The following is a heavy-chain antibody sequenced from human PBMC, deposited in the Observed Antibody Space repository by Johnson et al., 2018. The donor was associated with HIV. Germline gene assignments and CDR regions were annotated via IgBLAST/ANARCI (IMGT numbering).Heavy chain of an antibody. CDR2: ISWNSGSI. V-gene: IGHV3-9*01. Sequence: VQLVESGGGLVQPGRSLRLSCAASGFTFDDYAMHWVRQAPGKGLEWVSGISWNSGSIGYADSVKGRFTISRDNAKNSLYLQMNSLRAEDTALYYCAKEVAYCGGDCYSGAFDIWGQGTRVTVSS. D-gene: IGHD2-21*01. J-gene: IGHJ3*02. CDR1: GFTFDDYA. CDR3: AKEVAYCGGDCYSGAFDI.